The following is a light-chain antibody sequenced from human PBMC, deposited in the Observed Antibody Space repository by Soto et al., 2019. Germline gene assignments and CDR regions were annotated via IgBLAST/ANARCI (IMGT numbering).Light chain of an antibody. V-gene: IGKV3-20*01. CDR2: GAS. J-gene: IGKJ4*01. CDR1: QSVSSSY. Sequence: VLTQSPGTLSLSPGQRATLSCRASQSVSSSYLAWYQQKPGQAPRLLIYGASTRATGIPDRFSGSGSGTDFTLTISRLEPEDFAVYYCQQYGNSPLTFGGGTNVEIK. CDR3: QQYGNSPLT.